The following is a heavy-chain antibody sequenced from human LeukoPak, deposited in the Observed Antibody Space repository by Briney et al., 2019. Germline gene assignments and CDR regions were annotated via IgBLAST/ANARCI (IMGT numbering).Heavy chain of an antibody. J-gene: IGHJ3*02. Sequence: PGGSLRLSCAASGFSFSSYTMNWVRQAPGKGLEWVSSISSSSSYIYYADSVKGRFTISRDNAKNSLYLQMNSLRAEDTAVYYCARIDYCSSTSCYVGAFDIWGQGTMVTVFS. CDR1: GFSFSSYT. D-gene: IGHD2-2*01. CDR2: ISSSSSYI. CDR3: ARIDYCSSTSCYVGAFDI. V-gene: IGHV3-21*01.